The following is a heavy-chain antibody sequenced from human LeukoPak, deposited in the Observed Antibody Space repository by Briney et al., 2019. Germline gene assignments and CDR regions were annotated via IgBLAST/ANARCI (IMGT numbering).Heavy chain of an antibody. CDR1: GGSFSGYY. J-gene: IGHJ6*03. CDR3: ARVMVVAPYYYYYYMDV. D-gene: IGHD2-2*01. Sequence: PSETLSLTCAVYGGSFSGYYWGWIRQPPRKGLEWIASIYYSGSTYYNPSLKSRVTISVDTSKNQFSLKLSSVTAADTAVYYCARVMVVAPYYYYYYMDVRGKGTTVTVSS. CDR2: IYYSGST. V-gene: IGHV4-34*01.